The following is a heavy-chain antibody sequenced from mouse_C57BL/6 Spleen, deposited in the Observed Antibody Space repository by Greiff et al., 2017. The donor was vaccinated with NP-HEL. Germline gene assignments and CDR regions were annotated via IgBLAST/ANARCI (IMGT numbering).Heavy chain of an antibody. CDR3: WILL. CDR1: GFTFSNYW. CDR2: IRLKSDDYVT. Sequence: EVMLVESGGGLVQPGGSMKLSCVASGFTFSNYWMNWVRQSQEKGLEWVAEIRLKSDDYVTHYAESVKGRFTISRDDSKSSVYLQMNNLRAEYTGIYYCWILLWGQATTLTVSS. J-gene: IGHJ2*01. V-gene: IGHV6-6*02.